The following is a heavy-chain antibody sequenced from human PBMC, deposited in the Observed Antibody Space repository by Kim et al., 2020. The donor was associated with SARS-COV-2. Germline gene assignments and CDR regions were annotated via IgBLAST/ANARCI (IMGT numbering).Heavy chain of an antibody. D-gene: IGHD3-22*01. J-gene: IGHJ3*02. V-gene: IGHV4-39*07. CDR2: IYYSGST. Sequence: SETLSLTCTVSGGSISSSSYYWGWIRQPPGKGLEWIGSIYYSGSTYYNPSLKSRVTISVDTSKNQFSLKLSSVTTADTAVYYCARDTPITMIVVAREEAFDIWGQGTMVTVSS. CDR3: ARDTPITMIVVAREEAFDI. CDR1: GGSISSSSYY.